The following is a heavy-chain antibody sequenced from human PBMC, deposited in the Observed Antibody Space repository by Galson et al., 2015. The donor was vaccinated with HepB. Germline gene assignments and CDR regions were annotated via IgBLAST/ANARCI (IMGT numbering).Heavy chain of an antibody. D-gene: IGHD6-13*01. J-gene: IGHJ4*02. CDR2: IKSKTDGGTT. V-gene: IGHV3-15*07. CDR3: TTGSKQPSIAAARYYFDY. CDR1: GFTFSNAW. Sequence: SLRLSCAASGFTFSNAWMNWVRQAPGKGLEWVGRIKSKTDGGTTDYAAPVKGRFTISRDDSKNTLYLQMNSLKTEDTAVYYCTTGSKQPSIAAARYYFDYWGQGTLVTVSS.